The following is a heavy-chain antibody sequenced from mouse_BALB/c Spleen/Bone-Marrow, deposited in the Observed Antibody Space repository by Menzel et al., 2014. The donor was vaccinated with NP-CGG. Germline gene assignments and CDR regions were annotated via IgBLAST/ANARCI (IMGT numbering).Heavy chain of an antibody. J-gene: IGHJ2*01. CDR1: GFNIKDTF. CDR2: IDPANGNT. V-gene: IGHV14-3*02. CDR3: TRGEDY. Sequence: VQLQQSGAELVKPGASVQLSCTASGFNIKDTFMHWVKQRPEQGLEWIGRIDPANGNTKYDPKFQGKATITADTSSNTADLQLTRLTSEDTAVYYCTRGEDYWGQGTTLAVSS.